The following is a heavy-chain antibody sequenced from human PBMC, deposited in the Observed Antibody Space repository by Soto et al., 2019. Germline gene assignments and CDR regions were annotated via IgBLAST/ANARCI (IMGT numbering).Heavy chain of an antibody. V-gene: IGHV1-8*02. CDR3: ARARQGLLWFGELYVYYFDY. CDR2: SGNT. J-gene: IGHJ4*02. D-gene: IGHD3-10*01. Sequence: GGSLRLSCAASGFTFSSSSMNWVRQAPGKGLEWISYSGNTGYAQKFQGRVTMTRNTSISTAYMELSSLRSEDTAVYYCARARQGLLWFGELYVYYFDYWGQGTLVTVSS. CDR1: GFTFSSSS.